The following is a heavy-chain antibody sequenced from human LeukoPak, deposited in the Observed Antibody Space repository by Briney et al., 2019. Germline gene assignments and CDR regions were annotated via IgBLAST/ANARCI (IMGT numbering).Heavy chain of an antibody. D-gene: IGHD3-22*01. V-gene: IGHV3-21*04. J-gene: IGHJ4*02. CDR3: ARVSYDSSGSNDY. CDR1: GFTFSSYS. CDR2: ISSSSSYI. Sequence: EGSLRLSCAASGFTFSSYSMNWVRQAPGKGLEWVSSISSSSSYIYYADSVKGRFTISRHNSKNTLYLQMNSLRAEDTAVYYCARVSYDSSGSNDYWGQGTLVTVSS.